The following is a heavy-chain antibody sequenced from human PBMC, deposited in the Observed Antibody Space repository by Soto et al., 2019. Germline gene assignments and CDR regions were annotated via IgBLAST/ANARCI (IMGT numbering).Heavy chain of an antibody. D-gene: IGHD3-22*01. Sequence: QVQLQESGPGLVKPSQTLSLTCTVSGGSISSGDYYWSWIRQPPGKGLEWIGYIYYSGSTYYNPPLRVRLTISVAPSQTQFSLKLSSVTAADTAVYYCASSSGYFSHDAFDIWGQGTMVTVSS. CDR2: IYYSGST. CDR3: ASSSGYFSHDAFDI. CDR1: GGSISSGDYY. J-gene: IGHJ3*02. V-gene: IGHV4-30-4*01.